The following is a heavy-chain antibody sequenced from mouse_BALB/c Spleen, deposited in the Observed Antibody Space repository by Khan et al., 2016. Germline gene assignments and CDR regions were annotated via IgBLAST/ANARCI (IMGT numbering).Heavy chain of an antibody. CDR2: INLDSSKI. J-gene: IGHJ4*01. Sequence: EVELVESGGGLVQPGGSLKLSCAASGFDFSRYWMSWVRQAPGKGPEWIGEINLDSSKIKYTPSLKDKFIISRDNAKNTLYLQMSKVRSEDTALYYCARRGYYFSMDNWGQGTSVTVSS. CDR3: ARRGYYFSMDN. V-gene: IGHV4-1*02. CDR1: GFDFSRYW. D-gene: IGHD1-1*01.